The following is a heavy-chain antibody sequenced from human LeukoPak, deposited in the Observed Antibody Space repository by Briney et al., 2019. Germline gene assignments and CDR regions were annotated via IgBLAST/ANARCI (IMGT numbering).Heavy chain of an antibody. D-gene: IGHD6-19*01. Sequence: KPSETLSLTCTISGGSVSDYYWSWIRQSPGKGLEWIGYIYHTGSTSYSPSLKSRVTISADTSQNQFSLKLSSVTAADTAVYYCARAPYSSGWSPYYFDYWGQGTLVTVSS. CDR2: IYHTGST. CDR1: GGSVSDYY. J-gene: IGHJ4*02. V-gene: IGHV4-59*02. CDR3: ARAPYSSGWSPYYFDY.